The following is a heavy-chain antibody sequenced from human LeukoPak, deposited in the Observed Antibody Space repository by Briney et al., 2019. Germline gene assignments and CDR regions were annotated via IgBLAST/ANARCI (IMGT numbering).Heavy chain of an antibody. D-gene: IGHD3-10*01. CDR3: ARTRYGSGSYYNAFDV. CDR2: IKQDGSEK. Sequence: TGGSLRLSCAASGFTFSSYWMSWVRQAPGKGLEWVANIKQDGSEKYYVDSVKGRFTISRDNAKNSLYLQMNSLRAEDTAVYYCARTRYGSGSYYNAFDVWGQGTTVTVSS. CDR1: GFTFSSYW. J-gene: IGHJ6*02. V-gene: IGHV3-7*01.